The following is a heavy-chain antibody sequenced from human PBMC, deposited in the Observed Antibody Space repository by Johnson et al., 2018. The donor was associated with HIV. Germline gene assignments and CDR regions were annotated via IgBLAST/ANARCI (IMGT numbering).Heavy chain of an antibody. V-gene: IGHV3-30-3*01. CDR2: ISYDGSNK. J-gene: IGHJ3*02. Sequence: QVQLVESGGGVVQPGRSLRLSCAASGFTFSSYAMHWVRQAPGKGLEWVAVISYDGSNKYYADSVKGRFTISIDNSKNTLYLQMNSLRAEDTAVYYCARARNWNDDDAFDIWGQGTMVTVSS. CDR3: ARARNWNDDDAFDI. CDR1: GFTFSSYA. D-gene: IGHD1-1*01.